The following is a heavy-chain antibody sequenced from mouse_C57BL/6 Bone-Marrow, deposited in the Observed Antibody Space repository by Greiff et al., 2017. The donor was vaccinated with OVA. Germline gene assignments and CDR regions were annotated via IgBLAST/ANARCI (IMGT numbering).Heavy chain of an antibody. J-gene: IGHJ4*01. CDR3: AGITTVAPYAMDY. CDR1: GFPITSGYY. Sequence: QVQLKQSGPGLVKPSQSLFLTCSITGFPITSGYYWIWIRQSPGKPLEWMGYITHSGETFYNPSLQSPISITRETSKNQFFLQLNSVTTEDTAMYYCAGITTVAPYAMDYWGQGTSVTVSS. CDR2: ITHSGET. V-gene: IGHV12-3*01. D-gene: IGHD1-1*01.